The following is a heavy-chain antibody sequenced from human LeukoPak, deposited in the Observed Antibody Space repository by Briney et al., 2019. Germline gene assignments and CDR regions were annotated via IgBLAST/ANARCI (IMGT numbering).Heavy chain of an antibody. CDR1: GIIFSDYW. CDR3: VNDLARRGGY. Sequence: PGGSLRLSCAVSGIIFSDYWMSWVRQSPGKGLEWVANIKHDSSEKYYVDSVKGRFTISRDNAKNSLCLQMNSLRAEDTAVYYCVNDLARRGGYWGQGTLVTVSA. CDR2: IKHDSSEK. J-gene: IGHJ4*02. D-gene: IGHD3-16*01. V-gene: IGHV3-7*01.